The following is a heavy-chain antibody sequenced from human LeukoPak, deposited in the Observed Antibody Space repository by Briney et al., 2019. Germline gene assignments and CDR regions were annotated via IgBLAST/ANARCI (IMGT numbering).Heavy chain of an antibody. CDR2: INHSGST. CDR3: ARGSGRLMIFGYALFDY. CDR1: GGSFSGYY. Sequence: SETLSLTCAVYGGSFSGYYWSWIRQPPGKGLEWIGEINHSGSTNYNPSLKSRVTISVDTSKNQYSLKLSSVTAADTAVYYCARGSGRLMIFGYALFDYWGQGTLVTVSS. D-gene: IGHD3/OR15-3a*01. J-gene: IGHJ4*02. V-gene: IGHV4-34*01.